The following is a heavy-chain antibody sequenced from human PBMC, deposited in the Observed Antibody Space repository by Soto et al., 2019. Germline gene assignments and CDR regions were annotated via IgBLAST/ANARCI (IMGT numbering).Heavy chain of an antibody. J-gene: IGHJ4*02. D-gene: IGHD3-22*01. CDR2: IDHSGST. Sequence: SETLSLTCAVYVGSFSGYYWSLIRQPPGKGLEWIGEIDHSGSTNYNPSLKSRVTISVDTSKNQFSLKLSSVTAADTAVYYCARGGDYYDSSGYYLDYWGQGTLVTVSS. CDR3: ARGGDYYDSSGYYLDY. CDR1: VGSFSGYY. V-gene: IGHV4-34*01.